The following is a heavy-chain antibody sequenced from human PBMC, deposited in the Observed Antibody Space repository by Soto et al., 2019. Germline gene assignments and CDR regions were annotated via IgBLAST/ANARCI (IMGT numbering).Heavy chain of an antibody. Sequence: GGSLRLSCAASGFTFSDYYMSWIRQAPGKRLEYISYISSSSGSTNYADSVKGRFTISRDNSKNTLYLQMNSLRAEDTAVYYCAREYVSSSEGAYYYYGMDVWGQGTTVTVSS. CDR1: GFTFSDYY. D-gene: IGHD6-6*01. V-gene: IGHV3-11*06. CDR3: AREYVSSSEGAYYYYGMDV. J-gene: IGHJ6*02. CDR2: ISSSSGST.